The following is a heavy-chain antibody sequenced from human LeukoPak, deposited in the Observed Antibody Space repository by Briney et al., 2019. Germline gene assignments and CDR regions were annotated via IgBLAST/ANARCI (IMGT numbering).Heavy chain of an antibody. CDR3: ARHPRSGSFFRGSYYFDY. Sequence: PSETLSLTCTVSGYSISSGYYWGWIRQPPGKGLEWIGSIYHSGSTYYNPSLKSRVTISVDTSKNQFSLKLSSVTAADTAVYYCARHPRSGSFFRGSYYFDYWGQGTLVTVSS. D-gene: IGHD3-10*01. CDR1: GYSISSGYY. V-gene: IGHV4-38-2*02. J-gene: IGHJ4*02. CDR2: IYHSGST.